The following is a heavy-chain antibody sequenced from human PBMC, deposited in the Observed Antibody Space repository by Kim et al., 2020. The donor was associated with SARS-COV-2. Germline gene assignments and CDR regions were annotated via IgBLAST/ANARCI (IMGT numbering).Heavy chain of an antibody. CDR3: AKMKRLSGVDYRPPF. D-gene: IGHD1-26*01. V-gene: IGHV3-30*18. Sequence: GGSLRLSCEASGFMFSRFGMHWVRQAPGKGLQWVAVISDDGRITQYADSVKGRFTVSRDNSNTTLHLQMNNLRRDDTGTYYCAKMKRLSGVDYRPPF. J-gene: IGHJ3*01. CDR2: ISDDGRIT. CDR1: GFMFSRFG.